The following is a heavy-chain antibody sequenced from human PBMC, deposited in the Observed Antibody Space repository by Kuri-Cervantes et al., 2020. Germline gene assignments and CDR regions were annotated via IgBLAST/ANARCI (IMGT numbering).Heavy chain of an antibody. CDR2: ISAYNGDT. D-gene: IGHD3-3*01. Sequence: ASVKVSCKASGYTLTSYGISWVRQAPGQGLEWMGWISAYNGDTNYAQKLQGRVTMTTDTSTSTAYMELRSLRSDDTAVYYCARDRGFGDENDYWGQGTLVTVSS. CDR1: GYTLTSYG. CDR3: ARDRGFGDENDY. J-gene: IGHJ4*02. V-gene: IGHV1-18*01.